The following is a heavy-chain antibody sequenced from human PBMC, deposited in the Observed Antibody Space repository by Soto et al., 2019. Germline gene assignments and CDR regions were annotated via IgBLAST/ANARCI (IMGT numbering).Heavy chain of an antibody. J-gene: IGHJ6*02. V-gene: IGHV4-34*01. Sequence: SETLSLTCAVYGGSFSGYYWSWIRQPPGKGLEWIGGIDHSGGTNYNPSLKSRVTISVDTSKNQFSLKLSSVTAADTAVYYCARGNYDILTGSDVYYYYYYGMDVWGQGTTVTVSS. CDR2: IDHSGGT. CDR1: GGSFSGYY. D-gene: IGHD3-9*01. CDR3: ARGNYDILTGSDVYYYYYYGMDV.